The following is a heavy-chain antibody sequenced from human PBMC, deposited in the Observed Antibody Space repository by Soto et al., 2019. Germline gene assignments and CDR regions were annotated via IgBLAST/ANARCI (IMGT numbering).Heavy chain of an antibody. CDR3: ARSEGDIVVVPAAEFDY. J-gene: IGHJ4*02. Sequence: SETLSLTCTVSGGSISSYYWSWIRQPPGKGLEWIGYTYYSGSTNYNPSLKSRVTISVDTSKNQFSLKLSSVTAADTAVYYCARSEGDIVVVPAAEFDYWGQGTLVTVSS. V-gene: IGHV4-59*01. D-gene: IGHD2-2*01. CDR2: TYYSGST. CDR1: GGSISSYY.